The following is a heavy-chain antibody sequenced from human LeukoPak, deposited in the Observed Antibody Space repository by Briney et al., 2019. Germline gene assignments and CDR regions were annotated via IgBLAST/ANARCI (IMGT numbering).Heavy chain of an antibody. Sequence: ASVKASCKASGYTFTGYYMHWVRQAPGQGLEWMGWINPNSGGTNYAQKFQGRVTMTRDTSISTAYMELSRLRSDDTAVYYCARDHPIVVVPGDWFDPWGQGTLVTVSS. CDR1: GYTFTGYY. CDR3: ARDHPIVVVPGDWFDP. J-gene: IGHJ5*02. V-gene: IGHV1-2*02. D-gene: IGHD2-2*01. CDR2: INPNSGGT.